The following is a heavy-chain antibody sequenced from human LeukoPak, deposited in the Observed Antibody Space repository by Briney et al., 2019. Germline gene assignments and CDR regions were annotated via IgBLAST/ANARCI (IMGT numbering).Heavy chain of an antibody. Sequence: GGSLRLSCAASGFTFNTYSMNWVRQAPGTGLEWVSSISRSSDYVYYADSVKGRFTISRDNSKNTLYLQMNSLRAEDTAVYYCAKDYRSSSWYEAFDYWGQGTLVTVSS. J-gene: IGHJ4*02. CDR2: ISRSSDYV. V-gene: IGHV3-21*04. CDR3: AKDYRSSSWYEAFDY. CDR1: GFTFNTYS. D-gene: IGHD6-13*01.